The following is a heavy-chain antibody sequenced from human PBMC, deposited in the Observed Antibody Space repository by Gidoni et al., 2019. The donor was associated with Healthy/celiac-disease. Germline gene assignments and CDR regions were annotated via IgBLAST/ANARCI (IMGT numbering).Heavy chain of an antibody. CDR2: ISSSSSYI. D-gene: IGHD3-3*01. CDR3: ARDLGIRFLEWLPGGYGMDV. Sequence: EVLLVESGGGLVKRGVSLRLSCAASGFTFSSYSMNWVRQAPGKGLEWVSSISSSSSYIYYADSVKDRFTISRDNAKNSLYLQMNSLRAEDTAVYYCARDLGIRFLEWLPGGYGMDVWGQGTTVTVSS. CDR1: GFTFSSYS. V-gene: IGHV3-21*01. J-gene: IGHJ6*02.